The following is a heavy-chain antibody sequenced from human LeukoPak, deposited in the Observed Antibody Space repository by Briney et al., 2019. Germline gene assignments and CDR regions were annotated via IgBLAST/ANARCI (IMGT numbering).Heavy chain of an antibody. CDR3: ARGPPWYFDL. D-gene: IGHD6-25*01. Sequence: PGGSLRLSCAASGFTFSSYGMSWVRQAPGKGLEWVSAISGSGGSTHYADSVKGRFTISRDNSKNTLYLQMNSLRAEDTAVYYCARGPPWYFDLWGRGTLVTVSS. CDR1: GFTFSSYG. J-gene: IGHJ2*01. CDR2: ISGSGGST. V-gene: IGHV3-23*01.